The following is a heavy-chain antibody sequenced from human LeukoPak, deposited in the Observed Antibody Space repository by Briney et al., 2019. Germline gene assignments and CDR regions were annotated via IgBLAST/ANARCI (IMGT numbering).Heavy chain of an antibody. Sequence: GGSLRLSCAASGFTFSSYSMNWVRQAPGKGLEWVSSICSSSSYIYYADSVKGRFTISRDNAKNSLYLQMNSLRAEDTAVYYCAALAAAGDWGQGTLVTVSS. J-gene: IGHJ4*02. CDR3: AALAAAGD. CDR1: GFTFSSYS. V-gene: IGHV3-21*01. CDR2: ICSSSSYI. D-gene: IGHD6-13*01.